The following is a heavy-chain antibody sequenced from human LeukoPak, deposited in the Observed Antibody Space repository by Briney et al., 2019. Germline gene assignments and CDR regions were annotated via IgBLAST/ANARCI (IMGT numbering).Heavy chain of an antibody. J-gene: IGHJ4*02. CDR3: ASPFDY. V-gene: IGHV3-48*01. CDR1: GFTFSSYS. CDR2: IDSSSSTI. Sequence: GGSLRLSCAASGFTFSSYSMNWVRQAPERGLEWVSYIDSSSSTIYYADSVKGRFTISRDNAKNSLYLQMNSLRTEDTAVYYCASPFDYWGQGTLVTVSS.